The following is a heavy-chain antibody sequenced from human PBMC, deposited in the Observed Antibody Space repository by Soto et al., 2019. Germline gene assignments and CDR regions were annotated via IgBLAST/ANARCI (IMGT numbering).Heavy chain of an antibody. Sequence: PGGSLRLSCAASGFTFSSYAMSWVRQAPGKGLEWVSAISGSGGSTYYADSVKGRFTISRDNSKNTLYLQMNSLRAEDTAVYYCAKQSLDFWSGYTHRPQDYWGQGTLVTVSS. D-gene: IGHD3-3*01. V-gene: IGHV3-23*01. J-gene: IGHJ4*02. CDR3: AKQSLDFWSGYTHRPQDY. CDR1: GFTFSSYA. CDR2: ISGSGGST.